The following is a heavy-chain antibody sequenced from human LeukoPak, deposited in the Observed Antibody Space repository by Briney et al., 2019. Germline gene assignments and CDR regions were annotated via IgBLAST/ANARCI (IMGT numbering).Heavy chain of an antibody. D-gene: IGHD4-17*01. CDR3: ARVGARQILEY. Sequence: GGSLRLSCAASGFSFSRHWMSWVRQAPGKELEWVANMQIDGSKKYYVDSVKGRFTVSRDNAKNSLYLQMSSLRAEDTAVYYCARVGARQILEYWGQGTLVTVSS. J-gene: IGHJ4*02. CDR2: MQIDGSKK. CDR1: GFSFSRHW. V-gene: IGHV3-7*01.